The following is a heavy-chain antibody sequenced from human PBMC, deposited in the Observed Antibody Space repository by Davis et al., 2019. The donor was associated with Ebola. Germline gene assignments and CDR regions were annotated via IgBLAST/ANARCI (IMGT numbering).Heavy chain of an antibody. CDR1: GFTFSSYG. D-gene: IGHD5-12*01. CDR2: IWYDGSNK. CDR3: ARYSGYDYGY. Sequence: GESLKISCAASGFTFSSYGMHWVRQAPGKGLEWVAVIWYDGSNKYYADSVKGRFTISRDNSKNTLYLQMNSLRAEDTAVYYCARYSGYDYGYWGQGTLVTVSS. J-gene: IGHJ4*02. V-gene: IGHV3-33*01.